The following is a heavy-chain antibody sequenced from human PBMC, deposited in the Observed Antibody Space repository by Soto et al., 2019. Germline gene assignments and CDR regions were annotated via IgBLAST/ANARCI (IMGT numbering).Heavy chain of an antibody. Sequence: GASVKVSCKASGGTFSSYAISWVRQAPGQGLEWMGGIIPIFGTANYAQKFQGRVTITADESTSTAYMELSSLRSEDTAVYYCASRSLQIIGQQLRFDYWGQGTLVTVSS. CDR3: ASRSLQIIGQQLRFDY. V-gene: IGHV1-69*13. CDR1: GGTFSSYA. CDR2: IIPIFGTA. D-gene: IGHD6-13*01. J-gene: IGHJ4*02.